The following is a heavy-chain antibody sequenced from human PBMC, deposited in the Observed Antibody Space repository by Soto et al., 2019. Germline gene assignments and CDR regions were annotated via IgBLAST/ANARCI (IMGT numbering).Heavy chain of an antibody. CDR3: ASPQYYYGSGRVDV. V-gene: IGHV4-39*01. D-gene: IGHD3-10*01. Sequence: LSLTCTVSGGSISSSSYYWGWIRQPPGKGLEWIGSIYYSGSTYYNPSLKSRVTISVDTSKNQFSLKLSSVTAADTAVYYCASPQYYYGSGRVDVCGQGTTVTV. CDR2: IYYSGST. J-gene: IGHJ6*02. CDR1: GGSISSSSYY.